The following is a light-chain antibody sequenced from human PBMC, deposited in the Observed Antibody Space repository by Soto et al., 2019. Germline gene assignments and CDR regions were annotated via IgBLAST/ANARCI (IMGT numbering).Light chain of an antibody. J-gene: IGLJ3*02. V-gene: IGLV2-14*01. CDR3: RSYTSRSKHCV. CDR1: SSDVGGYNY. Sequence: QSALTQPASVSGSPGQSITISCTGTSSDVGGYNYVSWYQQHPGKAPKLMIYEVSNRPSGVSNRFSGSKSGNTASLTISGLQAEDEADYYCRSYTSRSKHCVFGVGTKLNVL. CDR2: EVS.